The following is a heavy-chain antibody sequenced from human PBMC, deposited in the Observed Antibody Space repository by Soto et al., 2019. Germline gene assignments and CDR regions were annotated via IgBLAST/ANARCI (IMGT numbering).Heavy chain of an antibody. V-gene: IGHV6-1*01. Sequence: SETLSLTCAISGDSVSSNSAAWNWIRQSPSRGLEGLGRTYYRSKWYNDYAVSVKSRITINPDTSKNQFSLQLNSVTPEDTAVYYCARXVRRVGATTNYYYGMDVWGQGTTVTVSS. D-gene: IGHD1-26*01. J-gene: IGHJ6*02. CDR3: ARXVRRVGATTNYYYGMDV. CDR1: GDSVSSNSAA. CDR2: TYYRSKWYN.